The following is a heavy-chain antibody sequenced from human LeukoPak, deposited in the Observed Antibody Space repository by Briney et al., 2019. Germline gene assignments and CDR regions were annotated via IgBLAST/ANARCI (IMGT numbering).Heavy chain of an antibody. D-gene: IGHD6-13*01. CDR1: GGTFSSHS. CDR2: IMPILDIA. J-gene: IGHJ4*02. Sequence: ASVKVSCKASGGTFSSHSINWGRQAPGQGLEWRGKIMPILDIADYAEKFQGRVTMTADKSTITAYMELSSLRSEDTAVYYCARGFGYSSSWLDYWGQGTLVTVSS. V-gene: IGHV1-69*04. CDR3: ARGFGYSSSWLDY.